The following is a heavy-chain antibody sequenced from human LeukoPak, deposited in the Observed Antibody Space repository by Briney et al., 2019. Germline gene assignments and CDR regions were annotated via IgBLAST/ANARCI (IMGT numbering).Heavy chain of an antibody. J-gene: IGHJ4*02. V-gene: IGHV3-43D*03. Sequence: GGSLRLSCAASGFTFDDYAMHWVRQAPGKGLEWVSLISWDGGSTYYADSVKGRFTISRDNSKNSLYLQMNSLRAEDTALYYCAKEWGNAGGEIDYWGQGTLVTVSS. CDR2: ISWDGGST. D-gene: IGHD2-21*01. CDR1: GFTFDDYA. CDR3: AKEWGNAGGEIDY.